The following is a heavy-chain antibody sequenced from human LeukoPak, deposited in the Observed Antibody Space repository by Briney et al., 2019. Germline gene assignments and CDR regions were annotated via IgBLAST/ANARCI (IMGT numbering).Heavy chain of an antibody. CDR2: LYHDGGT. J-gene: IGHJ4*02. Sequence: GGSLRLSCAASGFTVSSNYMSWVRQAPGKGLEYVSVLYHDGGTYSADSVKGRFTISRDNSKNTLYLQMNSLRAEDTAVYYCARGHSSGWYGLVPGTPLDYWGQGTLVTVSS. CDR1: GFTVSSNY. CDR3: ARGHSSGWYGLVPGTPLDY. D-gene: IGHD6-19*01. V-gene: IGHV3-53*01.